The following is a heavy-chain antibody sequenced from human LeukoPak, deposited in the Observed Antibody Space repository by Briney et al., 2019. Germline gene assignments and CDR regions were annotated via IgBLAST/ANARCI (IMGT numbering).Heavy chain of an antibody. Sequence: GGSLRLSCAASGSTFSSYGMHWVRQAPGKGLEWVAVIWYDGSNKYYADSVKGRFTISRDNSKNTLYLQMNSLRAEDTAVYYCARDSAHIVVVPAAPDYWGQGTLVTVSS. CDR1: GSTFSSYG. CDR3: ARDSAHIVVVPAAPDY. D-gene: IGHD2-2*01. J-gene: IGHJ4*02. CDR2: IWYDGSNK. V-gene: IGHV3-33*08.